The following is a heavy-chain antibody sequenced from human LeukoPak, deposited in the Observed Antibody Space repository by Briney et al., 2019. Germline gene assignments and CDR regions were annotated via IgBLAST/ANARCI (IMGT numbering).Heavy chain of an antibody. V-gene: IGHV1-46*01. D-gene: IGHD1-26*01. CDR2: INPSGGST. CDR3: ARVRQFDGSYYGGNYFDY. J-gene: IGHJ4*02. Sequence: ASVKVSCKASGYTFTGYYMHWVRQAPGQGLEWMGIINPSGGSTSYAQKFQGRVTMTRDTSTSTVYMELSSLRSEDTAVYYCARVRQFDGSYYGGNYFDYWGQGTLVTVSS. CDR1: GYTFTGYY.